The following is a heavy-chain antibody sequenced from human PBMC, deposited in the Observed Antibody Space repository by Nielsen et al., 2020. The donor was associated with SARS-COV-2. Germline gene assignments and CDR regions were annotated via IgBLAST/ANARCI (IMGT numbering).Heavy chain of an antibody. CDR1: GFTFSSYA. V-gene: IGHV3-23*01. CDR3: AKGEEYYDFWSGYWSKFDY. D-gene: IGHD3-3*01. Sequence: GESLKISCAASGFTFSSYAMSWVRQAPGEGLEWVSAISGSGGSTYYADSVKGRFTISRDNSKNTLYLQMNSLRAEDTAVYYCAKGEEYYDFWSGYWSKFDYWGQGTLVTVSS. CDR2: ISGSGGST. J-gene: IGHJ4*02.